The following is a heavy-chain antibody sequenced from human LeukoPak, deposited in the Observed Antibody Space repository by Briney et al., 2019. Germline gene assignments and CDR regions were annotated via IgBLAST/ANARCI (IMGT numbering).Heavy chain of an antibody. V-gene: IGHV1-3*01. CDR3: ASRASIFGVPQAFDI. CDR1: GYTFTSYA. J-gene: IGHJ3*02. D-gene: IGHD3-3*01. Sequence: ASVKVSCKASGYTFTSYAMHWVRQAPGQRLEWMGWINAGNGNTKYSQKFQGRVTITTDESTSTAYMELSSLRSEDTAVYYCASRASIFGVPQAFDIWGQGTMVTVSS. CDR2: INAGNGNT.